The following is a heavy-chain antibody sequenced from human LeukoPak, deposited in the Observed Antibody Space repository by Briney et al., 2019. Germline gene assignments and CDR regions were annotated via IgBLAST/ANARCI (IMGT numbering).Heavy chain of an antibody. J-gene: IGHJ4*02. CDR1: GITFSRSW. CDR2: IKEDGGEI. CDR3: ARDNYDYGDYYFDY. Sequence: GGSLRLSCAASGITFSRSWMSWVRQAPGKGLEWVAFIKEDGGEIYYVDSVKGRFTISRDNAENSLYLQMNSLRAEDTAVYYCARDNYDYGDYYFDYWGQGTLVTVSS. D-gene: IGHD4-17*01. V-gene: IGHV3-7*04.